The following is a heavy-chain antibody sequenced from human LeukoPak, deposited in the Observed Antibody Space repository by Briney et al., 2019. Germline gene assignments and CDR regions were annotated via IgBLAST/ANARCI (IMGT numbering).Heavy chain of an antibody. J-gene: IGHJ4*02. CDR2: INAHNGDT. V-gene: IGHV1-3*01. CDR3: ARGSTSDWPLEY. D-gene: IGHD2-21*02. Sequence: ASVKVSCKASGYTFMKYAIHWVRQAPGQRLEWMGWINAHNGDTNYSQRFQGRVAITRDTSASIVYMELSTLRFGDTAVYYCARGSTSDWPLEYWGRGILVTVSS. CDR1: GYTFMKYA.